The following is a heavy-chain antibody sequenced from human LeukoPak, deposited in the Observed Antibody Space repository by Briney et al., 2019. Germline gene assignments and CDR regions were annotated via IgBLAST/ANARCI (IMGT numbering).Heavy chain of an antibody. Sequence: SETLSLTCTVSGGSISSYYWSWIRQPPGKGLEWIGYVFYSGSTNYNPSLKSRVTISVDTSKNQFSLKLSSVTAADTAVYYCARTLDYYFDYWGQGTLVTVSS. CDR1: GGSISSYY. V-gene: IGHV4-59*08. CDR3: ARTLDYYFDY. J-gene: IGHJ4*02. CDR2: VFYSGST.